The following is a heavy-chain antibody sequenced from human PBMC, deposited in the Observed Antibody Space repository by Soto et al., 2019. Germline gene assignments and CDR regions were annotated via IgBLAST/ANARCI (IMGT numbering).Heavy chain of an antibody. CDR2: INHIGRT. J-gene: IGHJ6*02. CDR3: ASSSLYGLDG. Sequence: PSEPLSLTCDMSGGSFSGYYWTWIRQPPGKGLEWIGEINHIGRTNYNPSLKSRVTIAIDTSKNQFSLKVGSVTAADTAADYCASSSLYGLDGWGQGTTVTVSS. CDR1: GGSFSGYY. V-gene: IGHV4-34*01.